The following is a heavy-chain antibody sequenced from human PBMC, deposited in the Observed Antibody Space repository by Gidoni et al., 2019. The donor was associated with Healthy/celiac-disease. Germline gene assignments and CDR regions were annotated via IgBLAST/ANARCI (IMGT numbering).Heavy chain of an antibody. CDR3: ARESRFGESHGGNYYYGMDV. CDR1: GFTVSSNY. J-gene: IGHJ6*02. Sequence: EVQLVESGGGLIQPGGSLRLCCAASGFTVSSNYMSWVRQAPGKGLEGVSGIYSGGSTYYADSVKGRFTISIDNSKNTLYLQMTSLRAEDTAVYYCARESRFGESHGGNYYYGMDVWGQGTTVTVSS. CDR2: IYSGGST. V-gene: IGHV3-53*01. D-gene: IGHD3-10*01.